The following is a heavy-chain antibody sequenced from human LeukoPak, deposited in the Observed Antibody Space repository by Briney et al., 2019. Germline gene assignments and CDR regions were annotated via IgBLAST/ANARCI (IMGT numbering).Heavy chain of an antibody. V-gene: IGHV1-2*02. D-gene: IGHD3-10*01. CDR3: ARVGSGSYYWFDP. J-gene: IGHJ5*02. CDR1: GYTFTGYY. CDR2: INPNSGGT. Sequence: ASVKVSCKASGYTFTGYYIHWVRQAPGQGLERMGWINPNSGGTNYAQKFQGRVTMTRDTSISTAYMELSRLRSDDTAVYYCARVGSGSYYWFDPWGQGTLVTVSS.